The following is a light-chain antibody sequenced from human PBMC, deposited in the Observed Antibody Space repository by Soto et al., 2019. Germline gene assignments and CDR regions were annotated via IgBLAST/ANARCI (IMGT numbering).Light chain of an antibody. J-gene: IGKJ5*01. CDR2: ATS. CDR1: QDISNY. V-gene: IGKV1-39*01. CDR3: QQSYKMPS. Sequence: DIQMTQSPSSLSASVGDRVTITCQASQDISNYLNWYQQKPGKGPTLLIHATSNLQIGVPSRFSGSGSGTEFTLTISSLEPEDFGTYYCQQSYKMPSFGQGTRLETK.